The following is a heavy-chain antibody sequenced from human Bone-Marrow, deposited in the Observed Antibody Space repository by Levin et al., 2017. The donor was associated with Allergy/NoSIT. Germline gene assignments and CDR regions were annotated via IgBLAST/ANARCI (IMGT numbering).Heavy chain of an antibody. V-gene: IGHV4-30-2*01. CDR1: GGSISSGGYS. Sequence: PSETLSLTCAVSGGSISSGGYSWSWIRQPPGKGLEWIGYIYHSGSTYYNPSLKSRVTISVDRSKNQFSLKLSSVTAADTAVYYCARLNSYYYGSGSYYNGGRWFDPWGQGTLVTVSS. CDR3: ARLNSYYYGSGSYYNGGRWFDP. J-gene: IGHJ5*02. D-gene: IGHD3-10*01. CDR2: IYHSGST.